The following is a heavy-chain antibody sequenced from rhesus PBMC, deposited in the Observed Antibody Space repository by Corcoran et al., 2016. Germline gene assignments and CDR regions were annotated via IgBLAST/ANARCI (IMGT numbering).Heavy chain of an antibody. J-gene: IGHJ4*01. Sequence: QVQLQESVPGLVKPSETLSLTCAVSVASISRYWWSLIRQPPWKGLEWIGEINGKSGDTYYKSSLKSRVTISKDASKNQFSLSLTSMTAADTAVYYCARDWGAAWFDSWGQGVLVTVSS. D-gene: IGHD7-45*01. CDR1: VASISRYW. CDR3: ARDWGAAWFDS. CDR2: INGKSGDT. V-gene: IGHV4-80*01.